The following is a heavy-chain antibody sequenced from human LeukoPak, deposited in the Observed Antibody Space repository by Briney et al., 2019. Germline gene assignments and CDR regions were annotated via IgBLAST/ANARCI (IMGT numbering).Heavy chain of an antibody. V-gene: IGHV3-7*01. CDR3: ARGSAMVVVLGWYFDL. D-gene: IGHD2-15*01. J-gene: IGHJ2*01. CDR2: IKQDGSAK. CDR1: GFTFSSYW. Sequence: GGSLRLSCAASGFTFSSYWMSWVRQAPGKGLEWVANIKQDGSAKYYVDSVKGRFTISRDNAKNSLYLQMNSLRAEDTAVYYCARGSAMVVVLGWYFDLWGRGTLVTVSS.